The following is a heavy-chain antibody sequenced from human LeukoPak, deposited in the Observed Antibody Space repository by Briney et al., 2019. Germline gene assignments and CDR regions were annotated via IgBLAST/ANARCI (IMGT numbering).Heavy chain of an antibody. CDR3: ARQNPLLWFGESPWIDR. J-gene: IGHJ5*02. V-gene: IGHV1-8*01. Sequence: GASVKVSSKASGYTFTSYDINWVRQATGQGLEWMGWMNPNSGNTDYAQKLQGRDTMTRDTSISTAYMYMSSLRSVDTAVYYCARQNPLLWFGESPWIDRWGQGTLVTVSS. D-gene: IGHD3-10*01. CDR2: MNPNSGNT. CDR1: GYTFTSYD.